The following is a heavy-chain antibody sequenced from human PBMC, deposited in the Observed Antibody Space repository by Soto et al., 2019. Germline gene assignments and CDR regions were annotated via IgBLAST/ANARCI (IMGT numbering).Heavy chain of an antibody. J-gene: IGHJ4*02. CDR3: AKNYYFDY. V-gene: IGHV3-23*01. CDR1: GFIFTSYA. CDR2: ISVDDST. Sequence: EVQLLESGGDLVQPGGSLRLTCAASGFIFTSYAMSWVRQVPGKGLEWVSAISVDDSTYYTESVRGRFTVSRKNSKNTLYLQMNSQRAEDTALYSCAKNYYFDYWGRGTLVTVSS.